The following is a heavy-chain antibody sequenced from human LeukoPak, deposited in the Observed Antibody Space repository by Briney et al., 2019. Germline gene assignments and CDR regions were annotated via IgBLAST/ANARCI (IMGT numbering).Heavy chain of an antibody. Sequence: PSETLSLTCTVSGASISSYYWSWIRQPAGKGLEWIGRIYASGSTNYNPSLKSRVTMSVDTSKNQFSLKLTSVTAADTAVYFCGGYGSETYYPFFWGQGTLVTVSS. CDR1: GASISSYY. CDR2: IYASGST. CDR3: GGYGSETYYPFF. V-gene: IGHV4-4*07. J-gene: IGHJ4*02. D-gene: IGHD3-10*01.